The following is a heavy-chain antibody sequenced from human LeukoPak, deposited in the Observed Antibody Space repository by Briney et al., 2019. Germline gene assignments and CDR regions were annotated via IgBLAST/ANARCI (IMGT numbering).Heavy chain of an antibody. J-gene: IGHJ4*02. D-gene: IGHD3-10*01. CDR2: INHSGST. CDR3: ARLARKSTYYYGSGSGPFDY. CDR1: GGSFSGYY. Sequence: SETLSLTCAVYGGSFSGYYWSWIRQPPGKGLERIGEINHSGSTNYNPSLKSRVTISVDTSKNQFSLKLSSVTAADTAVYYCARLARKSTYYYGSGSGPFDYWGQGTLVTVSS. V-gene: IGHV4-34*01.